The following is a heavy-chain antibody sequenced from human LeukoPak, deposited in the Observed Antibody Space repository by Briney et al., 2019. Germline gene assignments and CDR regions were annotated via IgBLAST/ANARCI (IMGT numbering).Heavy chain of an antibody. CDR2: IYKDGST. CDR1: GFNVSNNY. V-gene: IGHV3-66*01. CDR3: ARSRFYFDY. Sequence: GGSLRLSCAASGFNVSNNYMSWVRQAPGKGLEWVLVIYKDGSTYYVDSVRGRFTISRDNSKNTLYLQMNSLRAEDTAVYYCARSRFYFDYWGQGTLVTVSS. J-gene: IGHJ4*02.